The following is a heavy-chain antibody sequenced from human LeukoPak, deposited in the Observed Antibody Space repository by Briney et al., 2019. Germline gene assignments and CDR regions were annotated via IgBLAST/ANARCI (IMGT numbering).Heavy chain of an antibody. J-gene: IGHJ3*02. CDR3: ARAKRNGFDI. Sequence: GGSLRLSCAASGFTFSSYSMNWVRQAPGKGLEWVSGINWNGGSTGYADSVKGRFTISRDNAKNSLYLQMNSLRAEDTALYYCARAKRNGFDIWGQGTMISVSS. CDR1: GFTFSSYS. V-gene: IGHV3-20*04. CDR2: INWNGGST.